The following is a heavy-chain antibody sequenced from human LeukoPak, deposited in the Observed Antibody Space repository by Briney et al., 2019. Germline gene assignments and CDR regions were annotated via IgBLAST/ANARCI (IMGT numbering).Heavy chain of an antibody. CDR2: IYSGGST. J-gene: IGHJ4*02. CDR3: ASIFY. CDR1: GFTVSSNY. Sequence: PGGSLRPSCAASGFTVSSNYMNWVRQAPGKGLEWVSVIYSGGSTYYADSVKGRFTISRDNSKNTLYLQMNSLRAEDTAVYYCASIFYWGQGTLVTVSS. V-gene: IGHV3-66*01.